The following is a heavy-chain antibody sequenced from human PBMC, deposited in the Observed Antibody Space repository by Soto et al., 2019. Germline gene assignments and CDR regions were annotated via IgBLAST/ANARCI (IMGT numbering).Heavy chain of an antibody. CDR2: INHSGST. J-gene: IGHJ4*02. D-gene: IGHD1-26*01. Sequence: PSETLSLTCAVYGGSFSGYYWSWVRQPPGKGLEWIGEINHSGSTNYNPSLKSRVSISVDTSKNQFSLKLSSVTAADTAVYYCARGQVGSGRVYSGSYHPDYWGQGTLLTVSS. CDR3: ARGQVGSGRVYSGSYHPDY. V-gene: IGHV4-34*01. CDR1: GGSFSGYY.